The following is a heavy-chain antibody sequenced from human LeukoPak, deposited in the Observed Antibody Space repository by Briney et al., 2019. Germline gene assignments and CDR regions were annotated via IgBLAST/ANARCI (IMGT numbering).Heavy chain of an antibody. V-gene: IGHV4-34*01. Sequence: SETLSLTCAAYGGSFSGYYWSWIRQPPGKGLEWIGEINHSGSTNYNPSLKSRVTISVDTSKNQFSLKLSSVTAADTAVYYCARTRVTVTTMFVWFDPWGQGTLVTVSS. J-gene: IGHJ5*02. CDR1: GGSFSGYY. D-gene: IGHD4-17*01. CDR3: ARTRVTVTTMFVWFDP. CDR2: INHSGST.